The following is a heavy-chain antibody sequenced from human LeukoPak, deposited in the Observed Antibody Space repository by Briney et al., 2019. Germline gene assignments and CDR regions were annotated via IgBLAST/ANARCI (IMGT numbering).Heavy chain of an antibody. Sequence: SETLSLTCTVSVDSISGYYWSWIRQPPGKGLEWIGYMYYSGNTNYNPSLKSRPTTSLDTSKNQLSLKLSSVTAADTAVYYCARGKYYFDYWGQGTLVTVSS. CDR3: ARGKYYFDY. CDR2: MYYSGNT. V-gene: IGHV4-59*01. CDR1: VDSISGYY. J-gene: IGHJ4*02.